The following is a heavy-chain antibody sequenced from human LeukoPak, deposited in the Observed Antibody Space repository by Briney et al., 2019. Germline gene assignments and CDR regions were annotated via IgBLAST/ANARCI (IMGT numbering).Heavy chain of an antibody. J-gene: IGHJ3*02. Sequence: GGSLRLSCAASGFIFSNYCMSWVRQAPGRGLEWVANIKRDGSEKYYVDSAKGRFTISRDNAKHSLYLQMNSLRAEDTAVYYCASLVTTDVFDIWGQGTMVTVSS. CDR2: IKRDGSEK. V-gene: IGHV3-7*02. CDR3: ASLVTTDVFDI. CDR1: GFIFSNYC. D-gene: IGHD4-17*01.